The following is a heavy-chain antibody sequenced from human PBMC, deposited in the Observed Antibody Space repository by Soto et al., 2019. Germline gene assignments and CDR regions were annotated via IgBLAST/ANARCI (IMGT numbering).Heavy chain of an antibody. CDR3: ARDPVGDFWSGYYLGYYYYYGMDV. D-gene: IGHD3-3*01. Sequence: QVQLVQSGAEVKKPGASVKVSCKASGYTFTSYGISWVRQAPGQGLEWMGWISAYNGNTNYAQKLQGRVTMTTDTSKSTAYMELRSLRSDDTAVYYCARDPVGDFWSGYYLGYYYYYGMDVWGQGTTVTVSS. J-gene: IGHJ6*02. CDR2: ISAYNGNT. CDR1: GYTFTSYG. V-gene: IGHV1-18*01.